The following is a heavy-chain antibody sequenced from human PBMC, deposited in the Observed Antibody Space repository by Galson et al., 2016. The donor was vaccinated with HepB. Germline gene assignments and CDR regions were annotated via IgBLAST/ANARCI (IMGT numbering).Heavy chain of an antibody. CDR3: EAYSDPFDV. CDR1: GFTVSGTS. CDR2: LFSSCAS. D-gene: IGHD3-16*01. Sequence: SLRLSCAASGFTVSGTSLSWARQAPRKGLQWVSSLFSSCASFYTESLRGRFTVSRDTSTNTLYLQMNSLRADDSAVYYCEAYSDPFDVWGQGTVVTV. V-gene: IGHV3-53*01. J-gene: IGHJ3*01.